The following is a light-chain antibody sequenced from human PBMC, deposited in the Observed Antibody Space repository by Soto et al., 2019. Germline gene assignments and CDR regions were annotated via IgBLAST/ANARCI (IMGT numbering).Light chain of an antibody. Sequence: DIQGTQSASTRSAYVGDRVTITCRASQSISSWLAWYQQKPGKAPKLLIYKASSLESGVPSRFSGSGSGTEFIFTISSLQPEDFATYYCQQYHSSPTWTFGQATKWIS. V-gene: IGKV1-5*03. CDR2: KAS. CDR3: QQYHSSPTWT. CDR1: QSISSW. J-gene: IGKJ1*01.